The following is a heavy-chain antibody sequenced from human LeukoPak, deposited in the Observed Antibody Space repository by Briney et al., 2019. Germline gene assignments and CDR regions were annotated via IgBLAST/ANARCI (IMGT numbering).Heavy chain of an antibody. J-gene: IGHJ4*02. CDR3: AREAMELENFDY. V-gene: IGHV1-69*13. CDR2: IIPIFGTA. Sequence: SVKVSCKASGGTFSSYAIGWVRQAPGQGLEWMGGIIPIFGTANYAQKFQGRVTITADESTSTAYMELSSLRSEDTAVYYCAREAMELENFDYWGQGTLVTVSS. CDR1: GGTFSSYA. D-gene: IGHD1-1*01.